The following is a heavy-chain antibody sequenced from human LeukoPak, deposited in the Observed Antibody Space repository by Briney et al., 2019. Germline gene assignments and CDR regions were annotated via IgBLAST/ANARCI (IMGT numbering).Heavy chain of an antibody. CDR2: IYPSGSA. CDR3: ARDSGIAAAVW. D-gene: IGHD6-13*01. CDR1: GGSFSGYS. V-gene: IGHV4-4*07. Sequence: PSETLSLTCAVYGGSFSGYSWSWIRQPAGKGLEWIGRIYPSGSANYNPSLKSRVTISVDTSKNQFSLNLSSVTAADTAVYYCARDSGIAAAVWWGQGTLVTVSS. J-gene: IGHJ4*02.